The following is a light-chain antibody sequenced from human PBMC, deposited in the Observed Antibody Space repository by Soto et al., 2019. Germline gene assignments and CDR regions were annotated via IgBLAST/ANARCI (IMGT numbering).Light chain of an antibody. V-gene: IGKV3-15*01. CDR2: GAS. J-gene: IGKJ4*01. CDR3: QQYNNWPPLT. CDR1: QSVSSN. Sequence: EIVMTQSPATLSVSPGERVTLSCRASQSVSSNLAWYQQKPGQAPRLLIYGASTRATGIPARFSGSGSGTEFTLTISSLQSEDFAVYYCQQYNNWPPLTFGVRTKVEIK.